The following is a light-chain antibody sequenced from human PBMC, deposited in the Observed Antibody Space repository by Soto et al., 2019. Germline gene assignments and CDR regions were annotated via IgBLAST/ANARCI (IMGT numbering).Light chain of an antibody. CDR2: GAS. J-gene: IGKJ4*01. CDR3: QQYSSSPLT. CDR1: QSVSSNY. V-gene: IGKV3-20*01. Sequence: EIVVTQSPGTLSLSPGEGATLSCRASQSVSSNYLAWYQQKPGQAPRLLIYGASNRATGIPDRFSGSGSGTEFTLTISRLEPEDFAVYYCQQYSSSPLTFGGGTTVDIK.